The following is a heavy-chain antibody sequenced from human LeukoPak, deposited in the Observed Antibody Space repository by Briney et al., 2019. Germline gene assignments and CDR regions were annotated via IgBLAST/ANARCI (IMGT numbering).Heavy chain of an antibody. CDR1: GYTFTDYY. CDR3: ARGSPASGRFPFNY. D-gene: IGHD6-19*01. J-gene: IGHJ4*02. V-gene: IGHV1-2*02. CDR2: ISPNSGDT. Sequence: ASVKVSCKASGYTFTDYYMHWVRQAPGQGLKWMGWISPNSGDTKYAQNFQGEVTMTRDTSISTAYMQLNNLNSDDTAVYYCARGSPASGRFPFNYWGQGTLVTVSS.